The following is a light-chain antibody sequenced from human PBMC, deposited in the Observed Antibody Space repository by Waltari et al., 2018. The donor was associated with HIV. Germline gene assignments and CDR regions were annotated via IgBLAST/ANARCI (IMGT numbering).Light chain of an antibody. CDR2: EVT. Sequence: QSVLTQPASVSGSPGQSITISCTGTNSDVGAYDYVSWYQQYPGKAPKLLMYEVTIRSPGISYRFSGSKSGNTASMTISGLQPEDGAHYYCSSYAATTTILFGGGTRLTVL. CDR1: NSDVGAYDY. CDR3: SSYAATTTIL. V-gene: IGLV2-14*01. J-gene: IGLJ3*02.